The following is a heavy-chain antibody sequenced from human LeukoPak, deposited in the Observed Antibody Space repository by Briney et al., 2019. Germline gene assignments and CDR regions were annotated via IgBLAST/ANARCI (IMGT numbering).Heavy chain of an antibody. CDR3: ARGITIFGTAIILDGMDV. CDR2: IIPIFGTA. J-gene: IGHJ6*02. D-gene: IGHD3-3*01. CDR1: GGTFSSYV. V-gene: IGHV1-69*01. Sequence: ASVKVSCKASGGTFSSYVIRWVRQAPGQGLEWMGGIIPIFGTANYAQKFQGRVTITADESTSTAYMELRSLRSDDTAVYYCARGITIFGTAIILDGMDVWGQGTTVTVSS.